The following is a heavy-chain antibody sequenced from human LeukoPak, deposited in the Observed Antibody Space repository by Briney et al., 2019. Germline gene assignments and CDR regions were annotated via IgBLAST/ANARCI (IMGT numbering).Heavy chain of an antibody. CDR2: IYYSGST. CDR1: GGSISSYY. J-gene: IGHJ4*02. D-gene: IGHD6-13*01. Sequence: SETLSLTCTVSGGSISSYYWSRIRQPPGKGLEWIGYIYYSGSTNYNPSLKSRVTISVDTSKNQFSLKLSSVTAADTAVYYCAREIQLAAGTFYDYWGQGTLVTVSS. V-gene: IGHV4-59*01. CDR3: AREIQLAAGTFYDY.